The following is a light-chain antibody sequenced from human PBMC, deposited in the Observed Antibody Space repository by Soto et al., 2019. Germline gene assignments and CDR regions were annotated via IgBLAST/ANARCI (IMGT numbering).Light chain of an antibody. CDR1: QSVSDK. CDR2: HAS. V-gene: IGKV3-15*01. Sequence: EIVMTQSQVTVSVSPGESATLSCLASQSVSDKLAWYQQKPGQAPRLLIYHASARATGIPARFSGSGSGTEFTLTITSLQSEDFAVYYCQQYNSWPRTFGQGTKVDIK. CDR3: QQYNSWPRT. J-gene: IGKJ1*01.